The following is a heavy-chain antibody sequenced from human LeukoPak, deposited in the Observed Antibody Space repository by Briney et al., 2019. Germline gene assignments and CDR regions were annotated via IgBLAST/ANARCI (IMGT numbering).Heavy chain of an antibody. Sequence: GGSLRLSCAASKFAFSSYAMSWVRQAPGKGLEWVSAISGGGGNTYYADSVKGRSTISRDNSKNTLYLQMNSLRAEDTAVYYCGKNRYSGSLSPFDIWGQGTMVTVSS. CDR2: ISGGGGNT. CDR1: KFAFSSYA. J-gene: IGHJ3*02. V-gene: IGHV3-23*01. D-gene: IGHD1-26*01. CDR3: GKNRYSGSLSPFDI.